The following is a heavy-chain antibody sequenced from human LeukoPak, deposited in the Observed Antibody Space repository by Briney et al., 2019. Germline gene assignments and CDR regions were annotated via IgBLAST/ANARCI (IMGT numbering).Heavy chain of an antibody. J-gene: IGHJ6*02. CDR1: GFTFSSYG. CDR3: AQPHTLYYYGMDV. V-gene: IGHV3-33*06. Sequence: GRSLRLSCAASGFTFSSYGMHWVRQAPGKGLEWVAVIWYDGSNKYYADSVKGRFTISRDNSKNTLYLQMNSLRAEDTAVYYCAQPHTLYYYGMDVWGQGTTVTVSS. CDR2: IWYDGSNK.